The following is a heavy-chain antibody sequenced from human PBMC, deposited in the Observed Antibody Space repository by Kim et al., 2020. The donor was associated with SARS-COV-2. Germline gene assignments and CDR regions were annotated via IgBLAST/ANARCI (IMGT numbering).Heavy chain of an antibody. J-gene: IGHJ4*02. Sequence: GTNYAQKFQGRVTMTRDTSISTAYMELSRLRSDDTAVYYCARAEWELMGYWGQGTLVTVSS. D-gene: IGHD1-26*01. CDR3: ARAEWELMGY. V-gene: IGHV1-2*02. CDR2: GT.